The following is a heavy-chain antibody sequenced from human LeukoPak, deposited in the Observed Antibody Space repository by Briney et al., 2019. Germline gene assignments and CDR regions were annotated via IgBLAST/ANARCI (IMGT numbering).Heavy chain of an antibody. Sequence: GASVKVSCKASGYSFTSHYMHWVRQAPGQGLEWMGGIIPMQGTPNYAQKFQDRVTISADKSTTTVYMALSSLRYEDTAMYYCARESVAGGFEYWGQGTLVTVSS. CDR3: ARESVAGGFEY. CDR2: IIPMQGTP. CDR1: GYSFTSHY. J-gene: IGHJ4*02. V-gene: IGHV1-69*10. D-gene: IGHD6-19*01.